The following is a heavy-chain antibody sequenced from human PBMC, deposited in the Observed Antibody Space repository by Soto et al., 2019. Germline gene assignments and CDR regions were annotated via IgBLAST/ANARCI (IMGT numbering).Heavy chain of an antibody. CDR2: ISGSGGST. CDR3: AKEGYSSSPQEGEYFQH. D-gene: IGHD6-6*01. J-gene: IGHJ1*01. CDR1: GFTFSSYA. V-gene: IGHV3-23*01. Sequence: GGSLRLSCAASGFTFSSYAMSWVRQAPGKGLEWVSAISGSGGSTYYADSVKGRFTISRDNSKNTLYLQMNSLRAEDTAVYYCAKEGYSSSPQEGEYFQHWGQGTLVTVSS.